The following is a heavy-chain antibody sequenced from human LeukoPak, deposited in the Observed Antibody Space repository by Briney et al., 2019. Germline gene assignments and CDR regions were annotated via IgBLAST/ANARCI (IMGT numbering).Heavy chain of an antibody. J-gene: IGHJ4*02. D-gene: IGHD3-22*01. Sequence: SGTLSLTCAVSGGSISSSNWWSWVRQPPGKGLEWIGEIYHSGSTSYNPSLKSRVTISVDKSKNQFSLKLSSVTAADTAVYYCAKVDSIGSYGSIFDSWGLGTLVTVSS. CDR2: IYHSGST. CDR3: AKVDSIGSYGSIFDS. V-gene: IGHV4-4*02. CDR1: GGSISSSNW.